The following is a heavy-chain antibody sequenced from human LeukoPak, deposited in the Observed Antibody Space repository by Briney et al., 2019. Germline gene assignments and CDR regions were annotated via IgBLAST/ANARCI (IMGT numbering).Heavy chain of an antibody. J-gene: IGHJ4*02. CDR2: IYSGGST. CDR1: GFTFDDYA. V-gene: IGHV3-66*01. D-gene: IGHD3-10*02. CDR3: ATNPRRITMSPVAGY. Sequence: GGSLRLSCAASGFTFDDYAMHWVRQAPGKGLEWVSVIYSGGSTYYADSVKGRFTTSRDNSKNTLYLQMNSLRAEDTAVYYCATNPRRITMSPVAGYWGQGTLVTVSS.